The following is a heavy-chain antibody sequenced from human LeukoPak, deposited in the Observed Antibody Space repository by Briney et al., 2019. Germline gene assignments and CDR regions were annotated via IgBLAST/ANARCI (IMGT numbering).Heavy chain of an antibody. J-gene: IGHJ5*02. D-gene: IGHD6-19*01. CDR2: ISYDGSNK. Sequence: PGRSLRLSCAASGFTFSSYAMHWVRQAPGKGLEWVAVISYDGSNKYYADSVKGRFTISRDNAKNTLYLQMNSLRAEDTAVYYCARGSGWYADWFDPWGQGTLVTVSS. CDR3: ARGSGWYADWFDP. CDR1: GFTFSSYA. V-gene: IGHV3-30*04.